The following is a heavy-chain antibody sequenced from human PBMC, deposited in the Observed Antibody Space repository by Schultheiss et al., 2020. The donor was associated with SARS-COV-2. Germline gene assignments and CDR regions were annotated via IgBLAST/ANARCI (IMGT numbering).Heavy chain of an antibody. J-gene: IGHJ4*02. D-gene: IGHD1-26*01. CDR2: ISGSGGST. Sequence: GESLKISCAASGFTFSSYAMSWVRQAPGKGLEWVSAISGSGGSTYYADSVKGRFTISRDNSKNTLYLQMNSLRAEDTAVYYCAKDGPRYSGSFSSFDYWGQGTLVTVSS. V-gene: IGHV3-23*01. CDR3: AKDGPRYSGSFSSFDY. CDR1: GFTFSSYA.